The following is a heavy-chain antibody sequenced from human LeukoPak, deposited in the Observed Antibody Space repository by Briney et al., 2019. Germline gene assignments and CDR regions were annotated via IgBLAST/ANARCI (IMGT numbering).Heavy chain of an antibody. Sequence: ASVKVSCKASGYSFTTYYMHWVRQAPGQGREWMGIINPSGGSTTYTQKFQGRVTMTSDMSTSTVYMELSSLRSEDTAVYYCARTISGWLDYWGQGTLITVSA. CDR2: INPSGGST. CDR3: ARTISGWLDY. V-gene: IGHV1-46*01. D-gene: IGHD6-19*01. CDR1: GYSFTTYY. J-gene: IGHJ4*02.